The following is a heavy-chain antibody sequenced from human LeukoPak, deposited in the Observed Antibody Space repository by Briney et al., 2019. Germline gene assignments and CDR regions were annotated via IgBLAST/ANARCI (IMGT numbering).Heavy chain of an antibody. V-gene: IGHV4-38-2*02. CDR2: IYHSGST. J-gene: IGHJ5*02. D-gene: IGHD2-15*01. Sequence: SETLSLTCTVSGYSISSGYYWGWIRQAPGKGLEWIGSIYHSGSTYYNPSLKSRVTISVDTSKNQFSLKLSSVTAADTAVYYCAREDIVVVVAAIINWFDPWGQGTLVTVSS. CDR1: GYSISSGYY. CDR3: AREDIVVVVAAIINWFDP.